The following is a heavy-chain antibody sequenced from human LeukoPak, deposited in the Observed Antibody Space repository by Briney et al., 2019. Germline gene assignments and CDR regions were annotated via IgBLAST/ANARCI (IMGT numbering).Heavy chain of an antibody. CDR3: ARFQLLAVAGGYYFDY. Sequence: GGSLRLSCAASGFTFSDYYMSWIRQAPGKGLEWVSYISSSGSTIYYADSVKGRFTISRDNAKNSLYLQMSSLRAEDTAVYYCARFQLLAVAGGYYFDYWGQGTLVTVSS. D-gene: IGHD6-19*01. CDR1: GFTFSDYY. CDR2: ISSSGSTI. V-gene: IGHV3-11*01. J-gene: IGHJ4*02.